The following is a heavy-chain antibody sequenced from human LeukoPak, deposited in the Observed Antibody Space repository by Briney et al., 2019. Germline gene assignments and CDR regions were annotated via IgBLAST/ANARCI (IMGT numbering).Heavy chain of an antibody. CDR2: IKSKTDGGTT. J-gene: IGHJ4*02. CDR3: TTGGPQTYYDFWSGYYTGKDY. CDR1: GFTFSSYA. D-gene: IGHD3-3*01. V-gene: IGHV3-15*01. Sequence: GGSLRLSCAASGFTFSSYAMSWVRQAPGKGLEWVGRIKSKTDGGTTDYAAPVKGRFTISRDDSKNTLYLQMNSLKTEDTAVYYCTTGGPQTYYDFWSGYYTGKDYWGQGTLVTVSS.